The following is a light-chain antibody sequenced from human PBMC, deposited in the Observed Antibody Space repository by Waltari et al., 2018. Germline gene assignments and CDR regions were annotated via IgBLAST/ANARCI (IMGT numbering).Light chain of an antibody. CDR3: QQYNNWPPWT. CDR1: QSVTGN. J-gene: IGKJ1*01. V-gene: IGKV3-15*01. CDR2: GAS. Sequence: VMTQSPATLSVSQGVRVTLFCRASQSVTGNLPWYLHKPGPAPRLLIYGASASATGIPARFSGSGSGTEFTLTINSLQSEDFAVYYCQQYNNWPPWTFGQGTKVEIK.